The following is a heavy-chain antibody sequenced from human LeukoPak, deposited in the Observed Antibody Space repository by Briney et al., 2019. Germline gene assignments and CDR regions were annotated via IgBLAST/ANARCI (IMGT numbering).Heavy chain of an antibody. J-gene: IGHJ4*02. CDR3: AKHHESGDFYFDF. V-gene: IGHV3-23*01. CDR2: ISSGGGGA. CDR1: GFTFSNYA. D-gene: IGHD2-21*01. Sequence: GGSLRLSCAASGFTFSNYAMTWVRQAPGKGLERVSSISSGGGGAYYADSVKGRFTISRDNSKNTLYLQVNSLRAEDTALYHCAKHHESGDFYFDFWGQGTLVTVSS.